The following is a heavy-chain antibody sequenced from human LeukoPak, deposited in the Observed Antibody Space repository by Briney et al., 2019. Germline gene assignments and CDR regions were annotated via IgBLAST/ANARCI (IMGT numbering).Heavy chain of an antibody. CDR1: GGSISNSNR. CDR3: ARGPEVGLNWFDP. CDR2: IHHSGST. V-gene: IGHV4-4*02. Sequence: SETLSLTCAVSGGSISNSNRWSWVRQPPGMGLVWIGEIHHSGSTKYYPSLKSRVTMSVDNSKNQFSLELTSVTAADTAVYYCARGPEVGLNWFDPWGQGTLVTVSS. D-gene: IGHD1-26*01. J-gene: IGHJ5*02.